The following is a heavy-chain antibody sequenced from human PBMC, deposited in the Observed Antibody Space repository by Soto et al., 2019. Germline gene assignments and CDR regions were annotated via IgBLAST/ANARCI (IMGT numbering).Heavy chain of an antibody. D-gene: IGHD1-1*01. Sequence: GGSLSLSCAASGFTFSNYAMSWVRQAPGKGLEWVSVISGSGSNTYYTDSVKGRFTISRDNSKNTLYLQMNSLRAEDSAVYYCAKEAPSTWYDTHYFDHWGQGT. CDR3: AKEAPSTWYDTHYFDH. V-gene: IGHV3-23*01. CDR1: GFTFSNYA. CDR2: ISGSGSNT. J-gene: IGHJ4*02.